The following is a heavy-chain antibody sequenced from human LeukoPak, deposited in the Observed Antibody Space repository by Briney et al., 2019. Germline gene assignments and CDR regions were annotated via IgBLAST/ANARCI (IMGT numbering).Heavy chain of an antibody. CDR2: ISSGSRYI. CDR1: GFTFSAYS. J-gene: IGHJ4*02. CDR3: ARDALAAGYRLEWYYFDY. V-gene: IGHV3-21*01. Sequence: PGGSLRLSCAASGFTFSAYSMNWVRQAPGKGLEWVSSISSGSRYIYYADSVKGRFTISRDNAKDSLYLQMNSLRAEDTAVYYCARDALAAGYRLEWYYFDYWGQGTLVTVSS. D-gene: IGHD2-2*01.